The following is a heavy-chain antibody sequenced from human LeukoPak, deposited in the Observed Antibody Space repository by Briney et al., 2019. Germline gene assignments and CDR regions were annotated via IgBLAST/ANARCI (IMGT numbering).Heavy chain of an antibody. J-gene: IGHJ4*02. CDR2: IDYDSSHI. V-gene: IGHV3-21*01. CDR1: GFSFSNSA. D-gene: IGHD3-9*01. Sequence: GGSLRLSCAASGFSFSNSAMNWVRQVPGKGLEWVSSIDYDSSHIYYAASVRGRFTISRDNARNSVYLQMNSLRVEDTAVYYCARDPLRYLRVGHYDYWGQGTLVAVPS. CDR3: ARDPLRYLRVGHYDY.